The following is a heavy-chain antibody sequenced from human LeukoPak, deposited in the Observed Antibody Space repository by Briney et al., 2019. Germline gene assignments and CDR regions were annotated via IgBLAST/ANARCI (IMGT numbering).Heavy chain of an antibody. D-gene: IGHD1-26*01. J-gene: IGHJ6*02. V-gene: IGHV4-30-4*01. Sequence: SQTLSLTCTVSGGSISSGDYYWSWIRQPPGKGLEWIGYIYYSGSTYYSPSLKSRVTISVDTSKNQFSLKLSSVTAADTAVYYCARDYSGSYSNYYGMDVWGQGTTVTVSS. CDR3: ARDYSGSYSNYYGMDV. CDR1: GGSISSGDYY. CDR2: IYYSGST.